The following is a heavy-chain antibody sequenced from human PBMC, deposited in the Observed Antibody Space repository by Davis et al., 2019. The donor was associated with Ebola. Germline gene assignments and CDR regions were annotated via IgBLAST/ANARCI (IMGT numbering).Heavy chain of an antibody. CDR2: VYPGDSDT. J-gene: IGHJ5*02. V-gene: IGHV5-51*01. CDR3: GRLDHGDYVGLASWFDP. Sequence: GESLKISCKGSGYSFSNYWIGWVRQMPGKGLEWMGIVYPGDSDTTYSPSFQGQVTISVDKSINTAYLQWRSLKASDTAMYYCGRLDHGDYVGLASWFDPWGQGTLVTVSS. CDR1: GYSFSNYW. D-gene: IGHD4-17*01.